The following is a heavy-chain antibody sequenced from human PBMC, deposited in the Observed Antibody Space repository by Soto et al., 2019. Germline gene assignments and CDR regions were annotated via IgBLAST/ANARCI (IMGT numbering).Heavy chain of an antibody. CDR3: VKDTQWLETFFDY. CDR2: INVSGASR. V-gene: IGHV3-23*01. CDR1: GFTFDAYG. Sequence: GGSLRLSCATSGFTFDAYGMAWVRQAPGKGLQWVSSINVSGASRYYADSVKGRFTVSRDNSKNTLYLELNSLRAEDTAIYYCVKDTQWLETFFDYWGQGTLVTVSS. J-gene: IGHJ4*02. D-gene: IGHD6-19*01.